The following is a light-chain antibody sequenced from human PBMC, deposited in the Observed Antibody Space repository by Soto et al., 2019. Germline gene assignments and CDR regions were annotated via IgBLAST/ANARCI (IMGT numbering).Light chain of an antibody. Sequence: QSALTQPPSASGSPGQSVAISCTGTSSDVGGYNYVSWYQQHPGKAPKLMIYEVNKRPSGVPDRFSGSKSGNTASLTVSGLQAEDEADYYCSSYTSSSTLVFGGGTKLTVL. J-gene: IGLJ2*01. CDR2: EVN. V-gene: IGLV2-8*01. CDR3: SSYTSSSTLV. CDR1: SSDVGGYNY.